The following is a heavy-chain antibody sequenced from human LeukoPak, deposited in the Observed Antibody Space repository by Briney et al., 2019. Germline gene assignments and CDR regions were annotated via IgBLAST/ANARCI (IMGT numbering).Heavy chain of an antibody. D-gene: IGHD3-3*01. CDR1: GGSISSYF. Sequence: PSETLSLTCTVSGGSISSYFWSWIRQPPGRGLEWIGNIYYTGSTNSKPSLKSRVTTSVDTSKNQFSLKLRSVTAADTAVYYCARHAQEWGETYPYYPLDVWGQGTTVTVSS. J-gene: IGHJ6*02. CDR2: IYYTGST. V-gene: IGHV4-59*08. CDR3: ARHAQEWGETYPYYPLDV.